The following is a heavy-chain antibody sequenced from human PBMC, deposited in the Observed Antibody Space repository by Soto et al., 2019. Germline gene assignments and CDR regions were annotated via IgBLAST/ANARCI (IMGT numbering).Heavy chain of an antibody. J-gene: IGHJ4*02. Sequence: ASVKVSCKASGYTFTSYAMHWVRQAPGQRLEWMGWINAGNGNTKYSQKFQGRVTITRDTSASTAYMELSSLRSEDTAVFYCARAAIFGVAPFDYWGQGTLVTVSS. CDR2: INAGNGNT. CDR1: GYTFTSYA. V-gene: IGHV1-3*01. CDR3: ARAAIFGVAPFDY. D-gene: IGHD3-3*01.